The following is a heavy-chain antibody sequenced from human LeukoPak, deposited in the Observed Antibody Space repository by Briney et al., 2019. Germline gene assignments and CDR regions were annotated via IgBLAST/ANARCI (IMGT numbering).Heavy chain of an antibody. CDR2: INHSGST. J-gene: IGHJ4*02. D-gene: IGHD2-2*01. CDR1: FTMCH. V-gene: IGHV4-34*01. CDR3: ARTVVPAAPDDY. Sequence: FTMCHWWWSRQQGKNVVLGGGQINHSGSTNYNPSLKSRVTISVDTSKNQFSLKLSSVTAADTAVYYCARTVVPAAPDDYWGQGTLVTVSS.